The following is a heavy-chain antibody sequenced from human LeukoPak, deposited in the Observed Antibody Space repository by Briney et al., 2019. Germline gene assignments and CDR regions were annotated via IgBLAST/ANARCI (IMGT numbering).Heavy chain of an antibody. CDR1: GFTFSSNA. J-gene: IGHJ4*02. CDR3: AKGSRQFSSDKAGPIDY. V-gene: IGHV3-23*01. Sequence: GGSLRLSCAGSGFTFSSNAMSWVRQAPGKGLEWVSNISDSGDFTYYADSVKGRFTISRDNSKNTLFVQMSSLRAEDTAVYYCAKGSRQFSSDKAGPIDYWGQGTLVTVSS. CDR2: ISDSGDFT. D-gene: IGHD6-19*01.